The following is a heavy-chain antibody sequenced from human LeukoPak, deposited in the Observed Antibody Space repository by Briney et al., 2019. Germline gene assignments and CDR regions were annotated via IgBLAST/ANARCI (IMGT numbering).Heavy chain of an antibody. CDR2: IYYSGST. CDR3: ARTYYYDSSGYYRGFDY. J-gene: IGHJ4*02. D-gene: IGHD3-22*01. CDR1: GGSISSYY. V-gene: IGHV4-59*01. Sequence: PSETLSLTCTVSGGSISSYYWSWIRQPPGKGLEWIGYIYYSGSTNYNPSLKSRVTISVDTSKNQFSLKLSSVTAADTAVYYCARTYYYDSSGYYRGFDYWGQGTLVTVSS.